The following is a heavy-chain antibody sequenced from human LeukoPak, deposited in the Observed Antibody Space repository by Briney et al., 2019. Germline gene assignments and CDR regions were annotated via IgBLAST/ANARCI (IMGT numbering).Heavy chain of an antibody. CDR2: ISWNSGSI. V-gene: IGHV3-9*01. Sequence: PGGSLRLSCAASGFTFDDYAMHWVRQAPGKGLEWVSGISWNSGSIGYADSVKGRFTISRDNAKNSLYLQMNSLRAEDTALYYCATSSSSWYLGEYFQHWGQGTLVTVSS. D-gene: IGHD6-13*01. CDR3: ATSSSSWYLGEYFQH. J-gene: IGHJ1*01. CDR1: GFTFDDYA.